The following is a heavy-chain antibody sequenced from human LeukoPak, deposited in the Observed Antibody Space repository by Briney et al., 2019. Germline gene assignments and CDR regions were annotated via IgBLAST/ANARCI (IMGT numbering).Heavy chain of an antibody. V-gene: IGHV3-30-3*01. Sequence: PGRSLRLSCAASGFTFSSYAMHWVRQAPGKGLEWVAVISYDGSNKYYADSVKGRFTISRDNSKNTLYLQTNSLRAEDTAVYYCASLGDGSGSFDYWGQGTLVTVSS. CDR1: GFTFSSYA. J-gene: IGHJ4*02. CDR2: ISYDGSNK. D-gene: IGHD3-10*01. CDR3: ASLGDGSGSFDY.